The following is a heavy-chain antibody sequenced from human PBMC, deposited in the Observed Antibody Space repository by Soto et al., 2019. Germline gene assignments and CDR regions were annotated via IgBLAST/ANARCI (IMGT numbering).Heavy chain of an antibody. J-gene: IGHJ4*02. CDR3: ARALSPYYYDSSGYYELDY. V-gene: IGHV3-33*01. CDR1: GFTFSSYG. Sequence: GGSLRLSCAASGFTFSSYGMHWVRQAPGKGLEWVAVIWYDGSNKYYADSVKGRFTISRDNSKNTLYLQMNSLRAEDTAVYYCARALSPYYYDSSGYYELDYWGQGTLVTVSS. CDR2: IWYDGSNK. D-gene: IGHD3-22*01.